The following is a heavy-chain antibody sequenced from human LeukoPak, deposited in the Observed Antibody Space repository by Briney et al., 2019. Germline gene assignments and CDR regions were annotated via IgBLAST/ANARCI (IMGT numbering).Heavy chain of an antibody. CDR3: ARLGLGYCSGGSCYALYYFDY. Sequence: PSETLSLTCTVSGGSISSSRYYWGWIRQPPGKGLEWIGSIYYSGSTYYNPSLKSRVTISVDTSKNQFSLKLSSVTAADTAVYYCARLGLGYCSGGSCYALYYFDYWGQGTLVTVSS. CDR1: GGSISSSRYY. J-gene: IGHJ4*02. D-gene: IGHD2-15*01. V-gene: IGHV4-39*01. CDR2: IYYSGST.